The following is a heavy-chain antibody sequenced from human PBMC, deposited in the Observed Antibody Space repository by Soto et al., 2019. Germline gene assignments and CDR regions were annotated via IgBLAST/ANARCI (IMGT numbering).Heavy chain of an antibody. Sequence: GGSLRLSCAASGFTFDSPYSHATSWVRQSPGKGPEWVSVIYNDGTTYYADSVKGRFTLSRDTSKNTLSLQMDSLRAEDTAVYYCVRPLPSGRNYGMDVWGQGTTVTVSS. CDR2: IYNDGTT. J-gene: IGHJ6*02. V-gene: IGHV3-53*01. CDR1: GFTFDSPY. CDR3: VRPLPSGRNYGMDV. D-gene: IGHD3-10*01.